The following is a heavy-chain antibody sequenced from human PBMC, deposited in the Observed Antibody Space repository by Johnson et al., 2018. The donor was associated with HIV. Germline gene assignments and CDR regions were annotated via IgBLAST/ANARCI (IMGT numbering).Heavy chain of an antibody. CDR1: GFTVSSNE. Sequence: VQLVESRGVLVQPGGSLRLSCAASGFTVSSNEMSWVRQAPGKGLEWVSAISGSGGSTYYADSVKGRFTISRDNSKNTLYLQMNSLRAEDTAVYYCARESDIFAGFPNAFDIWGQGTMVTVSS. V-gene: IGHV3-23*04. J-gene: IGHJ3*02. D-gene: IGHD3-9*01. CDR2: ISGSGGST. CDR3: ARESDIFAGFPNAFDI.